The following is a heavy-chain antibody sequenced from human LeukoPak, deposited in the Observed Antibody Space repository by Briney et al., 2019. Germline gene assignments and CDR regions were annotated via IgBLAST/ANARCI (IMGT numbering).Heavy chain of an antibody. V-gene: IGHV3-7*01. D-gene: IGHD3-22*01. CDR2: IKQDGSEK. CDR3: ARDRGVTMIVVDYYFDY. CDR1: GFTFSSYW. J-gene: IGHJ4*02. Sequence: GGSLRLSCAASGFTFSSYWMSWVRQAPGKGLEWVANIKQDGSEKYYVDSVKGRFTISRDNAKNSLYLQMNSLRAEDTAVYYCARDRGVTMIVVDYYFDYWGQGTLVTVSS.